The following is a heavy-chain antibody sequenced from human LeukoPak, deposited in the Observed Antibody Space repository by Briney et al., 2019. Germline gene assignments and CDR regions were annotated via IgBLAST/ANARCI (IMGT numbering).Heavy chain of an antibody. D-gene: IGHD3-16*01. CDR3: ARGEFICTINTSYASALDS. CDR2: IRAHNGDT. Sequence: GASVKVSCKASGYTFTSYAISWVRQAPGQGLEWMGWIRAHNGDTNHAQQLQGRVTMTTDTSTRTAYMELRSLRSEDTAVYYCARGEFICTINTSYASALDSWGQGTLVTVSS. CDR1: GYTFTSYA. J-gene: IGHJ4*02. V-gene: IGHV1-18*01.